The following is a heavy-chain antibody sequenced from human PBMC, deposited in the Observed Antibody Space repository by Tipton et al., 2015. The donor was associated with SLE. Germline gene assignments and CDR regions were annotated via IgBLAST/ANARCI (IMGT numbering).Heavy chain of an antibody. Sequence: TLSLTCAVYGGSFSAYYWSWIRQPPGKGLEWLGDINHSGSTNYNPSLKSRLTISVDTSKNQFSLNLRSVTAADTAVYFCARGNRAEEELDLWGQGTLVTVSS. V-gene: IGHV4-34*01. D-gene: IGHD1-1*01. CDR3: ARGNRAEEELDL. CDR1: GGSFSAYY. J-gene: IGHJ4*02. CDR2: INHSGST.